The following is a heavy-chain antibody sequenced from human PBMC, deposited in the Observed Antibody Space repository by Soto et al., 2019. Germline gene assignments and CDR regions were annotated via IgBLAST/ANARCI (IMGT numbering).Heavy chain of an antibody. J-gene: IGHJ5*02. CDR1: GGTFSSYA. V-gene: IGHV1-69*13. CDR3: ARALAQNWFDP. D-gene: IGHD3-3*02. CDR2: IIPIFGTA. Sequence: VNVSCKASGGTFSSYAISWVRQAPGQGLEWMGGIIPIFGTANYAQKFQGRVTITADESTSTAYMELSSLRSDDTAVYYCARALAQNWFDPWGQGTLVTVSS.